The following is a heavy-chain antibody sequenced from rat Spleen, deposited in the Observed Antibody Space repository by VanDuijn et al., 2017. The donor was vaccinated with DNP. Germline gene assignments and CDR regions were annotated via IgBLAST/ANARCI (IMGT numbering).Heavy chain of an antibody. CDR2: INTVGGSP. J-gene: IGHJ2*01. Sequence: EVQLVESGGVLVQPGRSLKLSCVASGFSFSNFAMAWVRQAPTKGLEWVASINTVGGSPYYRDSLKGRFTVSRDNAENTVYLQMNSLRSEDTATYYCAKITTDYWGQGVMVTVSS. CDR1: GFSFSNFA. V-gene: IGHV5S13*01. CDR3: AKITTDY. D-gene: IGHD1-10*01.